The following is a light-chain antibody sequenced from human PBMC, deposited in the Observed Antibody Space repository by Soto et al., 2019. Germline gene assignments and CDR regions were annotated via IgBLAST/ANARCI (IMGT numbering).Light chain of an antibody. CDR2: GAS. CDR3: QQYNNWPPST. CDR1: ESVSSN. J-gene: IGKJ2*01. Sequence: EIVMTQSPATLSVSPGERATLSCRASESVSSNLAWYQQKPGQAPRLLIYGASTRATGTPARFSGSGSGTEFTLTISSLQSEDFAVYYCQQYNNWPPSTFGQGTKLEIK. V-gene: IGKV3-15*01.